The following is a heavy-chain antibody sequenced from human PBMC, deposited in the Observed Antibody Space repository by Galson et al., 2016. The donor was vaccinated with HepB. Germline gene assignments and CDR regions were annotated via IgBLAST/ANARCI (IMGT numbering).Heavy chain of an antibody. CDR1: GYTFTTYA. D-gene: IGHD2-8*01. CDR3: ATSAGRGVYDY. J-gene: IGHJ4*02. V-gene: IGHV7-4-1*02. Sequence: SVKVSCKASGYTFTTYAMNWVRQAPRQGLECMGWINTNTGNPTYAQGFTGRFVFSLDTSVSTAYLQISGLKAEDTAVYYCATSAGRGVYDYWGRGTLVTVSS. CDR2: INTNTGNP.